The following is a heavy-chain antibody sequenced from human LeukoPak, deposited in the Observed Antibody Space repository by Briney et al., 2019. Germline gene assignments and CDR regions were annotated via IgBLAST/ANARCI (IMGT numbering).Heavy chain of an antibody. CDR3: ARDNYYDSSGFDY. D-gene: IGHD3-22*01. Sequence: SQTLSLTCTVSGGSISSGSYYWTWIRQPAGKGLEWIGRIHTRGSTNYNPSLKSRVTLSLDTSKNHFSLKLSSVTAADTAVYYCARDNYYDSSGFDYWGQGTLVTVSS. J-gene: IGHJ4*02. CDR2: IHTRGST. CDR1: GGSISSGSYY. V-gene: IGHV4-61*02.